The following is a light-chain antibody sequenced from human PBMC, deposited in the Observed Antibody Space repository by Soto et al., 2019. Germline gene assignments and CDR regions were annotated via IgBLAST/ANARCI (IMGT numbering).Light chain of an antibody. Sequence: QSALTQPASVSGSPGQSITISCTGTSSDVGGYNYVSWYQQHPVKAPKLMIYDVTNRPSGVSDRFSGSKSGNTASLTISGLQAEDEADYYCSSYTSSSTPYVFGTGTKVNVL. CDR1: SSDVGGYNY. V-gene: IGLV2-14*01. CDR3: SSYTSSSTPYV. CDR2: DVT. J-gene: IGLJ1*01.